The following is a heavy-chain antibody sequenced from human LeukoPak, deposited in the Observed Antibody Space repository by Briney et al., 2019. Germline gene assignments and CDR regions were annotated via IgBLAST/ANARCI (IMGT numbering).Heavy chain of an antibody. CDR1: GFTFSSHG. CDR2: IRSDGSSN. V-gene: IGHV3-30*02. J-gene: IGHJ4*02. Sequence: QAGGSLRLSCAASGFTFSSHGMHWVRQAPGKGLEWVTFIRSDGSSNYYGDSVKGRFTLSRDNFKNTLYLQMNSLRAEDTAVYYCVRDRDWGFDYWGQGTLVTVSS. CDR3: VRDRDWGFDY. D-gene: IGHD3/OR15-3a*01.